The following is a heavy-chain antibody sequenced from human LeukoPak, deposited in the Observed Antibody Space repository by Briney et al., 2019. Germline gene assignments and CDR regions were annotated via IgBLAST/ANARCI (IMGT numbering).Heavy chain of an antibody. CDR3: AKELRGYSVGRTLGH. CDR1: GFTFSNYA. J-gene: IGHJ3*01. V-gene: IGHV3-23*01. D-gene: IGHD5/OR15-5a*01. Sequence: GGSLRLSCAASGFTFSNYAMSWVRQAPGKGLEWVSTIGDTTYYADSVKGRFTISRDNSKNTLYLQMNSLRAEDTAVYYCAKELRGYSVGRTLGHWGQGTMVTVSS. CDR2: IGDTT.